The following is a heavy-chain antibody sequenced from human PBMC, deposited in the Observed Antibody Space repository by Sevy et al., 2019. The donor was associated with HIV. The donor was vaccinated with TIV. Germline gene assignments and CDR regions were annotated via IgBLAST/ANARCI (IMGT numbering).Heavy chain of an antibody. J-gene: IGHJ4*02. CDR1: GFTFSSYA. CDR3: AKDGEGIAAALGPQLSDY. Sequence: GGSLRLSCAASGFTFSSYAMSWVRQAPGKGLEWVLAISGSGGSTYYAHSVKGRFTISRDNSKNTLYLQMNSLRAEDTAVYYCAKDGEGIAAALGPQLSDYWGQGTLVTVSS. CDR2: ISGSGGST. D-gene: IGHD6-13*01. V-gene: IGHV3-23*01.